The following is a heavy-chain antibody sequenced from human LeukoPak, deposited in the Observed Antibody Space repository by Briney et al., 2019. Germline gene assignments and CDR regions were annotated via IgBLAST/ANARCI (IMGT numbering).Heavy chain of an antibody. J-gene: IGHJ3*02. D-gene: IGHD3-3*01. CDR3: ARTYDFGRGPPGDAFDN. Sequence: GGSLRLSCATSGFTFTIFGINWVRQAPGKGPEWVSYTDARSGITYYADSVQGRFTISRDNAKESVFLQMNGLRVDDTAVYYCARTYDFGRGPPGDAFDNWGQGTPVIVSS. V-gene: IGHV3-48*01. CDR1: GFTFTIFG. CDR2: TDARSGIT.